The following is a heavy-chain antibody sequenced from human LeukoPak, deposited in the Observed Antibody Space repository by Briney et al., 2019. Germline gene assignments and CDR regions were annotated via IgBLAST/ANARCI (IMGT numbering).Heavy chain of an antibody. J-gene: IGHJ4*01. CDR3: AKDLNGDYLDY. CDR1: GFTFNNYG. CDR2: IWYDGSNK. Sequence: GKSLRLSCAASGFTFNNYGMHWVRQAPGKGLEWVAVIWYDGSNKYYADSVRGRFNTSRDNSKNTVYLHLHSLRAEDTAVYYCAKDLNGDYLDYWGLGTLVTVSS. V-gene: IGHV3-33*06. D-gene: IGHD4-17*01.